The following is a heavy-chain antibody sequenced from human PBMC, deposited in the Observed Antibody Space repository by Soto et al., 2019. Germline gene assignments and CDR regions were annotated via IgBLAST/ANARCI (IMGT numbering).Heavy chain of an antibody. CDR1: GYTFTSYG. J-gene: IGHJ6*02. Sequence: ASVKVSCKASGYTFTSYGISWVRQAPGQGLEWMGWISAYNGNTNYAQKLQGRVTMTTDTSTSTAYMELRSLRSDDTAVYYCAKTLFFWELLIDYYGMDVWGQGSTVPVSS. V-gene: IGHV1-18*01. D-gene: IGHD3-10*01. CDR3: AKTLFFWELLIDYYGMDV. CDR2: ISAYNGNT.